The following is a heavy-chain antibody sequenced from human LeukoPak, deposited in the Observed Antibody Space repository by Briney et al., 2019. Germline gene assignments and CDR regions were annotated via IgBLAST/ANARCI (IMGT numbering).Heavy chain of an antibody. V-gene: IGHV4-39*07. J-gene: IGHJ4*02. Sequence: PSETLSLTCSVSGVSISSGSNYWGWIRQPPGKTLEWIGSIYSSGGTYYNPSLKSRVTMSVDTSKNQFSLNLFSVTAADTAMYYCTRANGYGLIDYWGQGTLVTVSS. CDR3: TRANGYGLIDY. CDR1: GVSISSGSNY. CDR2: IYSSGGT. D-gene: IGHD3-10*01.